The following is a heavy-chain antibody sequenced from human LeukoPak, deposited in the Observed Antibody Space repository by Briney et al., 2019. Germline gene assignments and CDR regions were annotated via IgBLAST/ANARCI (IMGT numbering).Heavy chain of an antibody. J-gene: IGHJ5*02. CDR2: IKPDSGDT. V-gene: IGHV1-2*02. Sequence: ASVKVSCKASGYTFSGYYIHWVRQAPGQGLEWMGLIKPDSGDTNYAQNFRGRVTMTRDTSITTAYMELNRLTSDDTAVYYCVRDRPHNWFDPWGQGTLVTVSS. CDR1: GYTFSGYY. CDR3: VRDRPHNWFDP.